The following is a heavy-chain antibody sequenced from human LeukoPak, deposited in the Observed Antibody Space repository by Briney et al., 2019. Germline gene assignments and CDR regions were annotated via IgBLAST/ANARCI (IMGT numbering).Heavy chain of an antibody. V-gene: IGHV4-39*07. D-gene: IGHD3-9*01. CDR1: GGSISSRNYY. CDR2: IYFSWST. CDR3: ARVRYYDILVRYNWFDP. Sequence: SETLSLTCTVPGGSISSRNYYWGWIRQPPGKGLEWIGSIYFSWSTHYNPSLRRRVTISLDTSKNQFSLKLTSVTAADTAVYYCARVRYYDILVRYNWFDPWGQGTWSPSPQ. J-gene: IGHJ5*02.